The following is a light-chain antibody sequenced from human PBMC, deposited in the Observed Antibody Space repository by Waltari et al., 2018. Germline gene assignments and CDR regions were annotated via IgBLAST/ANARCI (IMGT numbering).Light chain of an antibody. Sequence: DVQVTQSPSSLSASVGDRVTITCRASQSINSDLNWYQQKPGKAPKLLIYGASSLQTGVPSRFSGSGSGTEFTLTIDSLQSEDFALYYCQHSYTIPWSSGQGTNVEIK. CDR2: GAS. V-gene: IGKV1-39*01. CDR3: QHSYTIPWS. CDR1: QSINSD. J-gene: IGKJ1*01.